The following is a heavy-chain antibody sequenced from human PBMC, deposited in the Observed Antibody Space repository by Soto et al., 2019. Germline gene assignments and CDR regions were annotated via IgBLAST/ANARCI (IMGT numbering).Heavy chain of an antibody. CDR3: ARDRIQLRLGKYSFNGMDV. CDR2: IVPRFGSP. Sequence: QVQLVQSGAEMRKPGSSLRVSCKASGGTFSDYAFSWVRQVPGQGLEWMGGIVPRFGSPNYAQKFVGRVTITANKSTSTVYMEMSSLRFDDTAVYFCARDRIQLRLGKYSFNGMDVWGQGTTITVPS. CDR1: GGTFSDYA. V-gene: IGHV1-69*06. D-gene: IGHD5-18*01. J-gene: IGHJ6*02.